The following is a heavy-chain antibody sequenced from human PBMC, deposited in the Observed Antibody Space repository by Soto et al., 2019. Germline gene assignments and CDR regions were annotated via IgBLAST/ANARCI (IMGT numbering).Heavy chain of an antibody. Sequence: QVQLVQSGAEVKKPGSSVKDSCKASGGTFSSYAISWVRQAPGQGLEWMGGIIPIFGTANYAQKFQGRVTITADKSTSTAYMELSSLRSEDTAVYYCARDGYSSGWFLYYYYYYGMDVWGQGTTVTVSS. CDR3: ARDGYSSGWFLYYYYYYGMDV. CDR2: IIPIFGTA. D-gene: IGHD6-19*01. J-gene: IGHJ6*02. V-gene: IGHV1-69*06. CDR1: GGTFSSYA.